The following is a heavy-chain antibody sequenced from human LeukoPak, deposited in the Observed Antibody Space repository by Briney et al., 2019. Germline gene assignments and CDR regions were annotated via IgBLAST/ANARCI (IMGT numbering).Heavy chain of an antibody. Sequence: ASVKVSCKASGYTFSSYGISWVRQAPGQGLEWMGWISAYNGNTNYAQKFQGRVTMTTDTSTSTAYMEVRSLRSDDTAVYYCARADYDFWSGYIFDYWGQGTLVTVSS. V-gene: IGHV1-18*01. CDR2: ISAYNGNT. CDR1: GYTFSSYG. J-gene: IGHJ4*02. CDR3: ARADYDFWSGYIFDY. D-gene: IGHD3-3*01.